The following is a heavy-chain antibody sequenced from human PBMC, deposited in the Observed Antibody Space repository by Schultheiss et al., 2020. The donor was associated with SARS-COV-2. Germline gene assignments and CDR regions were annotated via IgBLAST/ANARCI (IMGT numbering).Heavy chain of an antibody. J-gene: IGHJ4*02. Sequence: GGSLRLSCAASGFTFSSYAMHWVRQAPGKGLEWVAVISYDGSNKYYADSVKGRFTISRDNSKNTLYLQMNSLRAEDTAVYYCANLAVAGPNDYWGQGTLVTVSS. D-gene: IGHD6-19*01. CDR2: ISYDGSNK. CDR3: ANLAVAGPNDY. V-gene: IGHV3-30-3*01. CDR1: GFTFSSYA.